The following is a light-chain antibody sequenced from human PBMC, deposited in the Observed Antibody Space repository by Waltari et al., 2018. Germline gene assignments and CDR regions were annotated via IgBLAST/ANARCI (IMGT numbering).Light chain of an antibody. CDR1: NSNIGSHN. CDR2: KNN. Sequence: QSVLTQPPSASGTPGQGVIISCSGSNSNIGSHNLYWYQHLPGTAPKLLIYKNNQRPSGVPERFSGSKSVTSASLAISGLRSEDEADYYCAAWDDSLSGRVFGGGTKLTVL. CDR3: AAWDDSLSGRV. V-gene: IGLV1-47*01. J-gene: IGLJ3*02.